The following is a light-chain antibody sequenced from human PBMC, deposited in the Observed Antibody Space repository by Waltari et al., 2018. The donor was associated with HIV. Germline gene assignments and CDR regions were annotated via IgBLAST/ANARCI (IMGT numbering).Light chain of an antibody. CDR3: QTWGTGIKV. J-gene: IGLJ3*02. Sequence: QLVLTQSPSASASLGASVKLTCTLSSGHSSYAIAWHQQQPDKGPRYLMRVNSHDSHIRGDGIPDRFSGSSSGAERYLTISSLQSEDEADYYCQTWGTGIKVFGGGTKLTVL. CDR2: VNSHDSH. CDR1: SGHSSYA. V-gene: IGLV4-69*01.